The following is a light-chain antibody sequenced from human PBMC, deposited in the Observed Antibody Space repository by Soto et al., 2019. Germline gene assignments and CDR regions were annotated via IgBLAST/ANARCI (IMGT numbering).Light chain of an antibody. Sequence: EIVLTQSPATQSLSPGERATLSCRASQSVSNLLAWYQQKPGQAPRLLIYDASNRATGIPARFSGSGSGTDFTLTISSLESEDFAVYYCQQRSNWPLSFGGGTKVEFK. CDR3: QQRSNWPLS. J-gene: IGKJ4*01. V-gene: IGKV3-11*01. CDR2: DAS. CDR1: QSVSNL.